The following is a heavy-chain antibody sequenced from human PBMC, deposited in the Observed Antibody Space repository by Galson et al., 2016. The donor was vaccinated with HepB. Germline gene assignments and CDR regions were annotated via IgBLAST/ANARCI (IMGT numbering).Heavy chain of an antibody. D-gene: IGHD2-2*01. J-gene: IGHJ6*02. CDR3: ARYCVSSTCYSLVYYGMDV. Sequence: RLSCAASGFIVSSNYMSWVRQAPGKGLEGVSVIYSGGSTHYADSVKGRFTISRDDSKNTLFLQMDSLRAEDTALYYCARYCVSSTCYSLVYYGMDVWGQGTPVTVSS. CDR1: GFIVSSNY. CDR2: IYSGGST. V-gene: IGHV3-53*01.